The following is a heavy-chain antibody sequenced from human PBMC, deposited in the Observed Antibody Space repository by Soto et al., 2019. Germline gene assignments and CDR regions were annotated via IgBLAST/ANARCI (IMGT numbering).Heavy chain of an antibody. V-gene: IGHV6-1*01. CDR3: ARGTNDVMDV. J-gene: IGHJ6*02. CDR2: TYYRSKWYY. D-gene: IGHD1-1*01. CDR1: GDSVPNNSAA. Sequence: SQTLSLTCTISGDSVPNNSAAWNWIRQSPSRGLEWLGRTYYRSKWYYDYAVSVKSRITINSDTSKNQFSLQLTSVTPEDTAVYYCARGTNDVMDVWSRGTTVAVSS.